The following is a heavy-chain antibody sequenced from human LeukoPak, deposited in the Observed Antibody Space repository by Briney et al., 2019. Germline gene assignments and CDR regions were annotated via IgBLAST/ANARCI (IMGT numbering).Heavy chain of an antibody. CDR3: ASDRVFYGLDV. CDR1: GFTFSSYW. V-gene: IGHV3-74*01. Sequence: GGSLRLPCAASGFTFSSYWMHWVRHAPAKGLMWVSRIKSDGSETYYADSVKGRFTISRDNARNTLYLQMNSLRPEDTAIYYCASDRVFYGLDVWGQGTTFTVSS. CDR2: IKSDGSET. J-gene: IGHJ6*02.